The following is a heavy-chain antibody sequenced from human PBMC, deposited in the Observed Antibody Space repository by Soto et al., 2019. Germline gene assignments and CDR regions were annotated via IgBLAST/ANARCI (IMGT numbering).Heavy chain of an antibody. Sequence: SETLSLTCTVSGVSITHHYWGWIRQPPGKGLEWIGHIYYSVTGTYNPALESRVTMSVDTSKNQVSLRMTSATAADTAVYYCARGATWIQLWQLNWFEPWGQGTRVTVSS. V-gene: IGHV4-59*11. D-gene: IGHD5-18*01. CDR1: GVSITHHY. CDR2: IYYSVTG. CDR3: ARGATWIQLWQLNWFEP. J-gene: IGHJ5*02.